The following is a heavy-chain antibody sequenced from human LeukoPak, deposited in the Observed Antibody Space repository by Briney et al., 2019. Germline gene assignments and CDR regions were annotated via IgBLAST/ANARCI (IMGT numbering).Heavy chain of an antibody. CDR2: INPYSGGT. V-gene: IGHV1-2*02. Sequence: ASVKVSCKASECTFTDYYLHWVRQAPGQGLEWMGWINPYSGGTKYTQKFQGRVTMTRDTSISTAYMDLNRLTFDDTAFYYCARGDIYGDYVWWGQGTLVTVSS. J-gene: IGHJ4*02. D-gene: IGHD4-17*01. CDR1: ECTFTDYY. CDR3: ARGDIYGDYVW.